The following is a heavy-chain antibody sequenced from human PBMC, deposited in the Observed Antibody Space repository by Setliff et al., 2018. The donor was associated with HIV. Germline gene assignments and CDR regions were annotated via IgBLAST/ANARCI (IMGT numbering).Heavy chain of an antibody. CDR2: INSDGSRT. Sequence: GGSLRLSCAASGFTFSGYWMHWVRQAPGKGLVWVSRINSDGSRTSYADSVKGRFTIPRDNAKNTLSLQMNSLRAEDTAVYYCARGIYTGYDHFDYWGQGTLVTVSS. CDR1: GFTFSGYW. J-gene: IGHJ4*02. V-gene: IGHV3-74*01. D-gene: IGHD5-12*01. CDR3: ARGIYTGYDHFDY.